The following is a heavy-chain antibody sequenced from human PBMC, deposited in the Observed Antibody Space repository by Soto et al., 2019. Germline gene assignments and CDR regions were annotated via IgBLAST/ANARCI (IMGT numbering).Heavy chain of an antibody. CDR1: GFTVSSNY. D-gene: IGHD3-22*01. V-gene: IGHV3-53*01. CDR2: IYSGCST. Sequence: GGSLRLSCAASGFTVSSNYMSWVRQAPGKGLEWVSFIYSGCSTYYADSVKGRFTISRDNSKNTLFLQMNSLRAEDTAVYYCAKSPGMYYYDSSGYYHYDYWGQGTLVTVSS. J-gene: IGHJ4*02. CDR3: AKSPGMYYYDSSGYYHYDY.